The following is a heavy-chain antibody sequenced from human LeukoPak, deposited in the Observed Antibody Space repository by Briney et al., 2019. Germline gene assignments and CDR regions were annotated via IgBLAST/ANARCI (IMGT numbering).Heavy chain of an antibody. CDR1: GGSISSYY. CDR3: ARGYSMVKD. V-gene: IGHV4-59*01. Sequence: SETLSLTCTVSGGSISSYYWSWLRQPPGKGLEWIGYIYYSGSTNYNPSLKSRVTISVDTSKNQFSLKLSSVTAADTAVYYCARGYSMVKDWGQGTLVTVSS. J-gene: IGHJ4*02. D-gene: IGHD5-18*01. CDR2: IYYSGST.